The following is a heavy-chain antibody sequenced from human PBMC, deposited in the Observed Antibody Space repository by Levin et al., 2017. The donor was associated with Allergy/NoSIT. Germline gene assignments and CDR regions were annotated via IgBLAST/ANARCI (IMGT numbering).Heavy chain of an antibody. D-gene: IGHD6-13*01. CDR1: DGSISHYY. CDR2: IYYSGST. CDR3: ARHSSSGYYCDY. V-gene: IGHV4-59*08. Sequence: LSLTCTVSDGSISHYYWSWIRQPPGKGLEWIGYIYYSGSTNYNPSLKSPVTISVDTSKNQFSLKLTSVTAADTAMYYCARHSSSGYYCDYWGQGTLVTVSS. J-gene: IGHJ4*02.